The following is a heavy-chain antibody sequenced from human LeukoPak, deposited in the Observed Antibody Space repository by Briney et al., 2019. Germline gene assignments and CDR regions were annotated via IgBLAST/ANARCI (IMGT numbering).Heavy chain of an antibody. D-gene: IGHD4-11*01. J-gene: IGHJ6*03. CDR3: ARDRVTTVTTTGFRYYYYYMDV. CDR1: GGSISSGTYY. Sequence: SQTLSLTCTVSGGSISSGTYYWSWIRQPAGKGLEWIGRIYSSGSSNYNPSLKSRVTISVDTSKNQFSLKLSSVTAADTAVYYCARDRVTTVTTTGFRYYYYYMDVWGKGITVTVSS. V-gene: IGHV4-61*02. CDR2: IYSSGSS.